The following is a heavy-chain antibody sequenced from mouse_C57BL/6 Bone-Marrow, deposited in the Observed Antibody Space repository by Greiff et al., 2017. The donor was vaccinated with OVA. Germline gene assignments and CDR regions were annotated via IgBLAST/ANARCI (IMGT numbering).Heavy chain of an antibody. V-gene: IGHV5-6*01. CDR2: ISSGGSYT. J-gene: IGHJ2*01. CDR3: ARHVTTVVFDY. CDR1: GFTFSSYG. Sequence: DVQLQESGGDLVKPGGSLKLSCAASGFTFSSYGMSWVRQTPDKRLEWVATISSGGSYTYYPDSVKGRFTISRDNAKNTLYLQMSSLKSEDTAMYYCARHVTTVVFDYWGQGTTLTVSS. D-gene: IGHD1-1*01.